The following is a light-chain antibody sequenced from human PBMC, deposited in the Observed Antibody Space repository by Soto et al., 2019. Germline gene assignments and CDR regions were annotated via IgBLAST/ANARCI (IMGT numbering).Light chain of an antibody. CDR2: DVS. CDR3: SSYTSASTPLV. V-gene: IGLV2-14*01. CDR1: GSDVGGYNY. Sequence: QPVLTQPASVSGSPGQSITISCTGTGSDVGGYNYVSWYQQHPGKAPKVMIYDVSNRPSGVSNRFSGSKSGNTASLTISGLQAEDEADYYCSSYTSASTPLVFGGGTQLTVL. J-gene: IGLJ2*01.